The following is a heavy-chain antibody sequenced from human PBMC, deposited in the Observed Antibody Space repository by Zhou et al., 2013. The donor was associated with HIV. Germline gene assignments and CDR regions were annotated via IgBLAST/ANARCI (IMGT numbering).Heavy chain of an antibody. D-gene: IGHD3-22*01. Sequence: QVQLVQSGAEVKKPGASIKVSCEAFGYTFTSYDINWVRQATGQGLEWMGWMNPTSGHTGYAQKFQGKVTMTRNTSISTAYMELSSLRSEDTAVYYCARSLYDSSGYYRPEHQVNDFWGQGTLVTVSS. CDR3: ARSLYDSSGYYRPEHQVNDF. V-gene: IGHV1-8*01. J-gene: IGHJ4*02. CDR2: MNPTSGHT. CDR1: GYTFTSYD.